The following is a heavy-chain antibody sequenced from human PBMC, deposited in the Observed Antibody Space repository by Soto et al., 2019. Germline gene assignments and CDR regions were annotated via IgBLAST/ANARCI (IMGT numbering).Heavy chain of an antibody. CDR2: NSYIGSA. V-gene: IGHV4-59*02. CDR3: ARATSYTDSGFDS. Sequence: QVQLQESGPRILKPSETMSLTCVVSGDSVSRSYWSWIRQPPGKGLEWIGLNSYIGSADYNPSLKSRATISVDTSKTLLTLNLTSVTAADTAVYFCARATSYTDSGFDSWGQGTLVTVSS. D-gene: IGHD6-25*01. J-gene: IGHJ4*02. CDR1: GDSVSRSY.